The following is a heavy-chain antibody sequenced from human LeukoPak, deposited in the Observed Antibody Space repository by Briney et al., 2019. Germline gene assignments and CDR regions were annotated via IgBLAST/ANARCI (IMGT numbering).Heavy chain of an antibody. CDR3: AKVRIAGGWGYYGMDV. J-gene: IGHJ6*02. CDR2: ISGSGGST. Sequence: GGSLRLSCAASGFTFSSYAMSWVRQAPGKELEWVSAISGSGGSTYYADSVKGRFTISRDNSKNTLYLQMNSLRAEDTAVYYCAKVRIAGGWGYYGMDVWGQGTTVTVSS. D-gene: IGHD6-13*01. V-gene: IGHV3-23*01. CDR1: GFTFSSYA.